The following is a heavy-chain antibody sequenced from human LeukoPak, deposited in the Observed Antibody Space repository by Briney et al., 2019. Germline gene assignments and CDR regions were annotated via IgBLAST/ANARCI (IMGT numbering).Heavy chain of an antibody. V-gene: IGHV1-2*02. CDR2: INPNSGGT. D-gene: IGHD3-3*01. Sequence: ASVKVSCKASGYTFTGYYMHWVRQAPGQGLEWMGWINPNSGGTNYAQKFQGRVTMTRDTSISTAYMELSRLRSDDTAVYYCARAQGFWSGRYYYYMDVWGKGTTVTVSS. CDR3: ARAQGFWSGRYYYYMDV. J-gene: IGHJ6*03. CDR1: GYTFTGYY.